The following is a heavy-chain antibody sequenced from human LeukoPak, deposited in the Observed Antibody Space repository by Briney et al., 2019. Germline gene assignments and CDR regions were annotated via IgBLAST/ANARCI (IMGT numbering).Heavy chain of an antibody. J-gene: IGHJ4*02. Sequence: TSVKVSCKASGFTFTSSAVQWVRQARGQRLEWIGWIVVGSGNTNYAQKLQGRVTMTTDTSTSTAYMELRSLRSDDTAVYYCARDIPAYCGGDCYPYFDYWGQGTLVTVSS. CDR3: ARDIPAYCGGDCYPYFDY. D-gene: IGHD2-21*02. CDR2: IVVGSGNT. CDR1: GFTFTSSA. V-gene: IGHV1-58*01.